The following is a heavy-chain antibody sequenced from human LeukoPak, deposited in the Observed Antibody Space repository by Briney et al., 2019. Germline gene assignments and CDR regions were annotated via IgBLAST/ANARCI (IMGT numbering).Heavy chain of an antibody. CDR2: INPSGGST. D-gene: IGHD3-3*01. J-gene: IGHJ4*02. V-gene: IGHV1-46*01. Sequence: ASVKVSCKASGYTFTSYYMHWVRQAPGQGLEWMGIINPSGGSTSYAQKFQGRVTMTRDTSTSTAYMELSSLRSEDTAVYYCARDPVDYDFWSGYYFDYWGQGTLVTVSS. CDR1: GYTFTSYY. CDR3: ARDPVDYDFWSGYYFDY.